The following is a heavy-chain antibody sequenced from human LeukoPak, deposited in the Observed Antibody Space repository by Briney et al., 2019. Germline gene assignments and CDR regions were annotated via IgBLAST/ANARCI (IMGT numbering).Heavy chain of an antibody. Sequence: SETLSLTCTVSGYSISSGYYWGWIRQPPGKGLEWIGSIYHSGSTYYNPSLKSRVTISVDTSKNQFSLKLSSVTAADTAVYYCASSAMIVVVIPTFFDYWGQGTLVTVSS. CDR2: IYHSGST. CDR1: GYSISSGYY. J-gene: IGHJ4*02. D-gene: IGHD3-22*01. CDR3: ASSAMIVVVIPTFFDY. V-gene: IGHV4-38-2*02.